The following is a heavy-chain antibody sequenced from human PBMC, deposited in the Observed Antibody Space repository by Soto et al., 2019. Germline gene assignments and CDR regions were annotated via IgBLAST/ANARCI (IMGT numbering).Heavy chain of an antibody. J-gene: IGHJ4*02. CDR1: GITFSNYA. CDR2: ISGSGGST. D-gene: IGHD2-15*01. CDR3: AKDGDGGTAPFDS. Sequence: GSLRLSCAASGITFSNYAMSWVRQAPGKGLEWVSAISGSGGSTYYADSVKGRFTISRDNSKNTLYLQMNSLRAEDTAVYYCAKDGDGGTAPFDSWGQGTLVTVSS. V-gene: IGHV3-23*01.